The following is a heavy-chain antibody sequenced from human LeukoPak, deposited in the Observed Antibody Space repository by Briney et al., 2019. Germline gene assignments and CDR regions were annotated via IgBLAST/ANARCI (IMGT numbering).Heavy chain of an antibody. CDR3: ARARFSSGWREDWFDP. CDR1: GFTLGNYW. Sequence: GGSLRLSCAASGFTLGNYWMSWVRQAPGKGLEWVSSISSNSSYIYYADSVKGRFTISRDNAKNSLYLQMNSLRAEDTAVYYCARARFSSGWREDWFDPWGQGTLVTVSS. CDR2: ISSNSSYI. D-gene: IGHD6-19*01. J-gene: IGHJ5*02. V-gene: IGHV3-21*01.